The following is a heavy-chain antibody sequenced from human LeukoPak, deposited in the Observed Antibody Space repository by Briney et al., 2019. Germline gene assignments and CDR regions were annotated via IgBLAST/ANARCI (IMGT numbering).Heavy chain of an antibody. Sequence: PGGSLRLSCAASGFPFSRYAMSWVRLAPGKGLEWVSALSGSGDSTYYADSVKGRFTISRDNSKNTLFLQMNSLRAEDTAVYYCAKSHASIWNVYDYWGQGTLVTVSS. CDR3: AKSHASIWNVYDY. D-gene: IGHD1-1*01. CDR2: LSGSGDST. CDR1: GFPFSRYA. V-gene: IGHV3-23*01. J-gene: IGHJ4*02.